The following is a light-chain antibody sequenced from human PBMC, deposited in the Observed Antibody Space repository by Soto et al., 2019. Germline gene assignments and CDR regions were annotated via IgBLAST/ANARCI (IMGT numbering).Light chain of an antibody. Sequence: EILLTQSPSTLSLSPGEGVTLSCRASQSVTVNSLAWYQQKPGQAPRLLIYAASTRAAAVPDRFSGSGSGTEFTLTISSLQSEDFAVYYCQQYKNWPPITFGQGTRLEIK. CDR1: QSVTVN. J-gene: IGKJ5*01. CDR2: AAS. CDR3: QQYKNWPPIT. V-gene: IGKV3D-15*01.